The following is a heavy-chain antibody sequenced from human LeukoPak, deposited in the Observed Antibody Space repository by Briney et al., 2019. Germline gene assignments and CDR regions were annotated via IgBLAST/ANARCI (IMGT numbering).Heavy chain of an antibody. CDR3: ARGRGIVVVTGYYFDY. D-gene: IGHD2-21*02. Sequence: SETLSLTCTVSGYSISSGYYWGWIRQPPGKGLEWIGSIYHSGSTYYNPSLKSRATISVDTSKNQFSLKLSSVTAADTAVYYCARGRGIVVVTGYYFDYWGQGTLVTVSS. CDR2: IYHSGST. CDR1: GYSISSGYY. J-gene: IGHJ4*02. V-gene: IGHV4-38-2*02.